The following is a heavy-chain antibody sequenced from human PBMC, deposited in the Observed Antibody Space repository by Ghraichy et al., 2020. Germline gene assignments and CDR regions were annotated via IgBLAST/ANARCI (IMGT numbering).Heavy chain of an antibody. J-gene: IGHJ4*02. CDR1: GFTVSSNY. V-gene: IGHV3-53*01. Sequence: GGSLRLSCAASGFTVSSNYMSWVRQAPGKGLEWVSVIYSGGYTYYADSVKGRFTISRDNSKNTLYLQMNSLRAEDTAVYYCARFNWVPYSGQTRYFDYWGQGTLVTVSS. CDR3: ARFNWVPYSGQTRYFDY. D-gene: IGHD5-12*01. CDR2: IYSGGYT.